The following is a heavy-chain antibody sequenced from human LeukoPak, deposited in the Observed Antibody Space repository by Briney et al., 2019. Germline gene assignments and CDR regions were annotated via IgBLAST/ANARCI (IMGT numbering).Heavy chain of an antibody. CDR3: VKEVTYYYGSGSYFVY. CDR2: ISSNGGST. V-gene: IGHV3-64D*06. J-gene: IGHJ4*02. CDR1: GFTFSSYA. Sequence: GGSLRLSCSASGFTFSSYAMHWVRQAPGKGLEYVSAISSNGGSTYYADSVKGRFTISRDNSKNTLYLQMSSLRAEDTAVYYCVKEVTYYYGSGSYFVYWGQGTLVTVSS. D-gene: IGHD3-10*01.